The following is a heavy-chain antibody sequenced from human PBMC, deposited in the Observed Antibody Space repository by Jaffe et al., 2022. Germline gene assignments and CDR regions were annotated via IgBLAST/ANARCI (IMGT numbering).Heavy chain of an antibody. CDR2: ISSSGSTI. D-gene: IGHD5-18*01. CDR3: ARSGVQGIQLWIKYYYYYYMDV. Sequence: EVQLVESGGGLVQPGGSLRLSCAASGFTFSSYEMNWVRQAPGKGLEWVSYISSSGSTIYYADSVKGRFTISRDNAKNSLYLQMNSLRAEDTAVYYCARSGVQGIQLWIKYYYYYYMDVWGKGTTVTVSS. V-gene: IGHV3-48*03. J-gene: IGHJ6*03. CDR1: GFTFSSYE.